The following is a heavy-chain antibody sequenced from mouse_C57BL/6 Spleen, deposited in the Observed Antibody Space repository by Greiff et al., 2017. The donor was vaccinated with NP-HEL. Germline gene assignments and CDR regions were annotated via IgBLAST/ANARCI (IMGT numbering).Heavy chain of an antibody. J-gene: IGHJ3*01. V-gene: IGHV1-72*01. D-gene: IGHD1-1*01. Sequence: QVQLQQPGAELVKPGASVKLSCKASGYTFTSYWMHWVKQRPGRGLGWIGRIDPNSGGTKYNEKFKSKATLTVDKPSSTAYMQLSSLTSEDSAVYYCARHYYGSSYLAYWGQGTLVTVSA. CDR2: IDPNSGGT. CDR3: ARHYYGSSYLAY. CDR1: GYTFTSYW.